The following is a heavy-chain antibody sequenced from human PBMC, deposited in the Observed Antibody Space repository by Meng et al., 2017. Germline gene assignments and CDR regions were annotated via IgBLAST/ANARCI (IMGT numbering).Heavy chain of an antibody. CDR2: ITPFNGNT. CDR1: GYTFTYRY. Sequence: QMQLVQSGAEVKKTGPSVKVSCKASGYTFTYRYLHWVRQAPGQALEWVGWITPFNGNTNYAQKFQDRVTITRDRSMSTAYMELSSLRSEDTAMYYRASGELERLHFDYWGQGTLVTVSS. V-gene: IGHV1-45*02. J-gene: IGHJ4*02. D-gene: IGHD1-1*01. CDR3: ASGELERLHFDY.